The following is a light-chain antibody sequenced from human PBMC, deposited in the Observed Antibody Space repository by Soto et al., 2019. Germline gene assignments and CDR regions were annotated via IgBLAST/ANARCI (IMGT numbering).Light chain of an antibody. J-gene: IGKJ4*01. Sequence: DIQLTQSPSFLSASVGDRVTITCRASQGISSYLAWYQQKPGKAPKLLIYAASTLQCGVPSRFSGSGSGTEFTLTISSLQPEDFATYSCQQLNSYPRVFGGGTKVEIK. V-gene: IGKV1-9*01. CDR3: QQLNSYPRV. CDR1: QGISSY. CDR2: AAS.